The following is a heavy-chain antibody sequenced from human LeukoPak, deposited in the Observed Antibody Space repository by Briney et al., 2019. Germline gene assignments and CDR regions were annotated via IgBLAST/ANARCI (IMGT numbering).Heavy chain of an antibody. D-gene: IGHD3-22*01. Sequence: GESLKISCKGSGYSFTSYWIGWVRQMLGKGLEWMGIIYPGDSDTRYSPSFQGQVTISADKSISTAYLQWSSLKASDTAMYYCARPSYYYDSSGYYSPFDYWGQGTLVTVSS. CDR3: ARPSYYYDSSGYYSPFDY. J-gene: IGHJ4*02. CDR2: IYPGDSDT. CDR1: GYSFTSYW. V-gene: IGHV5-51*01.